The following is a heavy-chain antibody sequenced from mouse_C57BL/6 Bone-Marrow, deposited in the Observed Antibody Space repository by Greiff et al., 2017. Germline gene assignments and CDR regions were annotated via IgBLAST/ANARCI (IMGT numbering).Heavy chain of an antibody. Sequence: EVKLVESGGGLVKPGGSLKLSCAASGFTFSSYAMSWVRQTPEKRLEWVATISDGGSYTYYPDNVKGRFTISRDNAKNNLYLQMSHLKSADTAMYYCARDECYSYEVAYWGQGTLVTVSA. D-gene: IGHD2-12*01. CDR2: ISDGGSYT. J-gene: IGHJ3*01. V-gene: IGHV5-4*01. CDR3: ARDECYSYEVAY. CDR1: GFTFSSYA.